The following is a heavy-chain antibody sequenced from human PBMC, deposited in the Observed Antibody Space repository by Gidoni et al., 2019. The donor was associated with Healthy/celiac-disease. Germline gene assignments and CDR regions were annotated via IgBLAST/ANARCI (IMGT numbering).Heavy chain of an antibody. J-gene: IGHJ4*02. CDR1: GFSLSTSGVG. Sequence: QITLKESGPTLVKPTQTLTLTCTFSGFSLSTSGVGVGWIRQPPGKALEWLALIYWNDDKRYSPSLKSRLTITKDTSKNQVVLTMTNMDPVDTATYYCATYYYDSSGYYVDYWGQGTLVTVSS. V-gene: IGHV2-5*01. D-gene: IGHD3-22*01. CDR2: IYWNDDK. CDR3: ATYYYDSSGYYVDY.